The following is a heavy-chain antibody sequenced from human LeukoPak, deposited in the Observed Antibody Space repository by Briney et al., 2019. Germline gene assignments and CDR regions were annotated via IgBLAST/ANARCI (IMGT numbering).Heavy chain of an antibody. D-gene: IGHD2-15*01. J-gene: IGHJ5*01. CDR2: VTGSGGDT. V-gene: IGHV3-23*01. CDR1: GFTFSNYA. CDR3: ARGTLEHCSGASCYPLDS. Sequence: PGGSLRLSCAASGFTFSNYAMSWVRQTPGKGLECVSVVTGSGGDTYYTGSVNGRFTISRDNSENTLYLQMNSLRAEDTAVYYCARGTLEHCSGASCYPLDSWGQGTLVTVSS.